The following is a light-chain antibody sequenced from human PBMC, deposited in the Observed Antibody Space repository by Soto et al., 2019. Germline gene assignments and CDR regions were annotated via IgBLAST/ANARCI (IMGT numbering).Light chain of an antibody. CDR2: DVS. CDR1: SSDVGAYNY. CDR3: NSFTASSTLV. Sequence: QSALTQPASVSGSPGQSFTISCTGTSSDVGAYNYVSWYQHHPGKAPKLMIYDVSNRPSGVSNRFSGSKSGNTASLTISGLEAEDEAEYYCNSFTASSTLVFGGGIKLTVL. V-gene: IGLV2-14*03. J-gene: IGLJ2*01.